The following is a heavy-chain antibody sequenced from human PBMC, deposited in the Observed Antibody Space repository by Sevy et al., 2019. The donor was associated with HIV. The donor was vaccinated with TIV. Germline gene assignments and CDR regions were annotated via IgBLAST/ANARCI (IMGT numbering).Heavy chain of an antibody. V-gene: IGHV4-59*13. CDR1: GGSISSYY. J-gene: IGHJ3*02. Sequence: SETLSLTCTVSGGSISSYYWSWIRQPPGKGLEWIGYIYYSGSTNYNPSLKSRVTISVDTSKNQFSLKLSSVTAADTAVYYCIRELIDAFDIWGQGTMVTVSS. CDR2: IYYSGST. CDR3: IRELIDAFDI.